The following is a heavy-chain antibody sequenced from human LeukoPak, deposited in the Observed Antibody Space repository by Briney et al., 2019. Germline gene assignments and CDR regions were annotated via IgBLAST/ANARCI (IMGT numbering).Heavy chain of an antibody. CDR1: GVSISNSLYY. Sequence: PSETLSLTCTVSGVSISNSLYYWTWIRQPAGGGLEWIGRLFPSGGTTYNPSLKSRVSISLDTSKNQFSLNLTSVTAADTAVYFCARDSSFSRHWLEYWYFDVWGRGTLVTVSS. CDR3: ARDSSFSRHWLEYWYFDV. V-gene: IGHV4-61*02. CDR2: LFPSGGT. J-gene: IGHJ2*01. D-gene: IGHD6-19*01.